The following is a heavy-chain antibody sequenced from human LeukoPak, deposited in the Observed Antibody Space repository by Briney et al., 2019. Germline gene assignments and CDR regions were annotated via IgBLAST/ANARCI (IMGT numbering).Heavy chain of an antibody. J-gene: IGHJ6*03. D-gene: IGHD3-22*01. V-gene: IGHV1-18*01. CDR2: ISAYNGNT. CDR1: GYTFTSYG. Sequence: ASVKVSCKASGYTFTSYGISWVRQAPGQGLEWMGWISAYNGNTNYAQKLQGRVTMTTDTSTSTAYMELRSLRSEDTAVYYCARNSPDSSDYYISYYSYMDVWGKGTTVTVSS. CDR3: ARNSPDSSDYYISYYSYMDV.